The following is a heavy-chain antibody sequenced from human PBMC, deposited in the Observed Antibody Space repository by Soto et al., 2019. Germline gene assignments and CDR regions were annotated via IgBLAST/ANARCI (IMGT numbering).Heavy chain of an antibody. Sequence: QVQLQQWGAGLLKPSETLSLTCAVYGGSFSGYYWSWIRQPPGKGLEWIGEINHSGSTNYNPSLKSRVTISVDTSTNQCSLKLSSVTAADTAVYYCARGGRGYSYGPKYYFDYWGQGTLVTVSS. CDR1: GGSFSGYY. CDR2: INHSGST. J-gene: IGHJ4*02. V-gene: IGHV4-34*01. D-gene: IGHD5-18*01. CDR3: ARGGRGYSYGPKYYFDY.